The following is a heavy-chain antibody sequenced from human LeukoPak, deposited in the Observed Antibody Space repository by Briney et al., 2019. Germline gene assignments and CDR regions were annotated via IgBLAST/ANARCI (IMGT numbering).Heavy chain of an antibody. J-gene: IGHJ4*02. V-gene: IGHV3-23*01. CDR2: ISSTGGTT. CDR1: GITFSSYG. CDR3: ARDIGVAGNLENDY. D-gene: IGHD6-19*01. Sequence: GGSLRLSCAASGITFSSYGMSWVRQAPGKGLEWVSSISSTGGTTYYADSVKGRLTISRDNAKNSLYLQMNSLRAEDTALYYCARDIGVAGNLENDYWGQGTLVTVSS.